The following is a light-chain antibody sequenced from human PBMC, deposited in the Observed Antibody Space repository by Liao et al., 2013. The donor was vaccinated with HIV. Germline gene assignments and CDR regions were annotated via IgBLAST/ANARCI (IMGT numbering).Light chain of an antibody. Sequence: SYELTQPPSVSVAPGKTARITCGGNNIGSKSVHWYQQKPGQAPVLVIYHDSNRPSGIPERFSASNSGNTATLTISRVAAGDEADYYCQVWDSSTVVFGGGTKLTVL. CDR3: QVWDSSTVV. CDR2: HDS. V-gene: IGLV3-21*01. J-gene: IGLJ2*01. CDR1: NIGSKS.